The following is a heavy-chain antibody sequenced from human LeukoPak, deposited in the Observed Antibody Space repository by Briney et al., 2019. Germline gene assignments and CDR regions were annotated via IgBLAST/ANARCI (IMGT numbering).Heavy chain of an antibody. Sequence: GEYLKISCKGSGYSFTSYWIGWVRQMPGKGLEWMGIIYPGDSDTRYSPSFQGQVTISADKSISTAYLQWSCLKASDTAMYYCARQDYYYGMDVWGQGTTVTVSS. CDR3: ARQDYYYGMDV. V-gene: IGHV5-51*01. CDR2: IYPGDSDT. J-gene: IGHJ6*02. CDR1: GYSFTSYW.